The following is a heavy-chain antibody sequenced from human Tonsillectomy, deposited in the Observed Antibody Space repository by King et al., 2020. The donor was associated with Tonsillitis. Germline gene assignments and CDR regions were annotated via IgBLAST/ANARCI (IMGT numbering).Heavy chain of an antibody. CDR1: GFTFSSYA. V-gene: IGHV3-64*01. CDR2: ISSNGGSI. D-gene: IGHD3-22*01. Sequence: EVQLVESGGGLVQPGGSLRLSCAASGFTFSSYAMHWVRQAPGKGLEYVSAISSNGGSIFYANSVKGRFTISRDNSKNTVYLQMGSLSAEDMAVYYCARGSDYYYTYFDSWGQGTLVTVSS. J-gene: IGHJ4*02. CDR3: ARGSDYYYTYFDS.